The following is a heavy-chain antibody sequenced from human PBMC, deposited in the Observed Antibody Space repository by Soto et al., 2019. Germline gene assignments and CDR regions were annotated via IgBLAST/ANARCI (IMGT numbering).Heavy chain of an antibody. CDR1: GGTFSSYA. D-gene: IGHD6-19*01. V-gene: IGHV1-69*01. Sequence: QVQLVQSGAEVKKPGASVKVSCKASGGTFSSYALSWGLQAPGQGLEWMVGIIPIFGTANYAQKFQGRFTITADESTSTAYMELSSLRSEDTALYYCARVEDSGWWKNDAFDILGQGTMVTVSS. J-gene: IGHJ3*02. CDR2: IIPIFGTA. CDR3: ARVEDSGWWKNDAFDI.